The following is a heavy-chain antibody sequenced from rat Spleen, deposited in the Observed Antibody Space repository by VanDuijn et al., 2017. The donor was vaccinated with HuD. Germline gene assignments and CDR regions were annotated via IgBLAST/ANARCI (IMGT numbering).Heavy chain of an antibody. CDR2: ITYSGTT. Sequence: EVQLQESGPGLVKPSQSLSLTCSVTGYSITSSYRWNWIRKFPGNTMEWMGFITYSGTTPYNPSLKSRISINLDTSKNQFFLQLNSVNTEDTATYYCARGAGYVLDAWGQGVMVTVSS. CDR1: GYSITSSY. CDR3: ARGAGYVLDA. D-gene: IGHD1-4*01. V-gene: IGHV3-1*01. J-gene: IGHJ2*01.